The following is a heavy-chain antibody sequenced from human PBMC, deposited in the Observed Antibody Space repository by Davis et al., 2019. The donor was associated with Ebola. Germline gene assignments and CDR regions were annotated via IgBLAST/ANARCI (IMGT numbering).Heavy chain of an antibody. J-gene: IGHJ4*02. D-gene: IGHD4-11*01. V-gene: IGHV1-2*06. CDR1: GYTFIDYN. CDR2: VILKSGAT. Sequence: ASVKVSCKASGYTFIDYNMHWVRQAPGQGLEWLGRVILKSGATNYAQKFQGRVTMTRDTSISTVYMELSSLRYDDTADYYCARGHNYAHEYWGQGTLVTVSS. CDR3: ARGHNYAHEY.